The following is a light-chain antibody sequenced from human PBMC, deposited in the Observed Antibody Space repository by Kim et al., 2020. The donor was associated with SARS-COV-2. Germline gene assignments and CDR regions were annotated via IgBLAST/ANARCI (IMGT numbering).Light chain of an antibody. J-gene: IGLJ3*02. CDR3: HSYDRTNHV. CDR1: SGSIASYV. Sequence: GKWVTTASTRSSGSIASYVVEWYQQRPGRAPTIVIYENNQRASGVPDRFSGSSDRSSNSASLTISGLTTEDEADYYCHSYDRTNHVFGGGTQLTVL. CDR2: ENN. V-gene: IGLV6-57*03.